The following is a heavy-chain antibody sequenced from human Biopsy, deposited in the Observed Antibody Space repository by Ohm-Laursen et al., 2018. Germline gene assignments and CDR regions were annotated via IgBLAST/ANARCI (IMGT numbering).Heavy chain of an antibody. V-gene: IGHV4-31*03. CDR2: ISYNERT. Sequence: PSQTLSLTCSVSGASVKTSDYFWAWIRQRPGKGLEWIGYISYNERTHYNPSLTSRLAISFDTSNNRISLQLRSVSVADTAVYYCVREPKTGTAEAWYFDLWGRGSPVTVPS. J-gene: IGHJ2*01. CDR3: VREPKTGTAEAWYFDL. D-gene: IGHD3-9*01. CDR1: GASVKTSDYF.